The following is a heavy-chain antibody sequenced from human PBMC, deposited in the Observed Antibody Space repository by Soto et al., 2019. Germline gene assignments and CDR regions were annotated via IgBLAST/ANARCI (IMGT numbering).Heavy chain of an antibody. CDR3: ARARRGWFDP. V-gene: IGHV4-34*01. Sequence: SETLSLTCAVYGGSFSGYYWSWIRQPPGKGLEWIGEINHSGSTNYNPSLKSRVTISVDTSKNQFSLKLSSVTAADTAVYYCARARRGWFDPWGQGTLVTVSS. CDR2: INHSGST. CDR1: GGSFSGYY. J-gene: IGHJ5*02.